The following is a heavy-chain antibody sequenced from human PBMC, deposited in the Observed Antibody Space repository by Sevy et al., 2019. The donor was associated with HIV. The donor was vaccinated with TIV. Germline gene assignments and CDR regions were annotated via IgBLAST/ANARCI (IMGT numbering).Heavy chain of an antibody. CDR2: ISAHNGDT. CDR3: ARDRGPGGDDYVPGNF. Sequence: ASVKVSCKASGYTFTSYGINWVRQAPGQGLEWMGWISAHNGDTNYAQKLQGRVTMTTNTSANNAYMELRSLTSDDTAVYYCARDRGPGGDDYVPGNFWGQGTLVTVSS. D-gene: IGHD4-17*01. J-gene: IGHJ4*02. CDR1: GYTFTSYG. V-gene: IGHV1-18*01.